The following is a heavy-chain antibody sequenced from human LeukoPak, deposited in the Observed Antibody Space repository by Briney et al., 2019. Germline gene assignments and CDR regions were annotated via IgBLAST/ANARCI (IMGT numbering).Heavy chain of an antibody. D-gene: IGHD1-26*01. CDR3: ARHNRGSYVGFDY. V-gene: IGHV4-59*08. CDR1: GGSISSYY. Sequence: SETLSLTCTVSGGSISSYYWSWIRQPPGKGLEWIGYIYYSGSTNYNPSLKSRVTISVGASKNQFSLKLSSVTAADTAVYCCARHNRGSYVGFDYWGQGTLVTVSS. CDR2: IYYSGST. J-gene: IGHJ4*02.